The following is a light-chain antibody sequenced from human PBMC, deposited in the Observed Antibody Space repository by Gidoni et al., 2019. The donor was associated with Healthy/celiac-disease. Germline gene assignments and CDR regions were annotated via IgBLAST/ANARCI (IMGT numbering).Light chain of an antibody. V-gene: IGKV3-11*01. CDR2: DAS. CDR3: QQRSNWPST. J-gene: IGKJ4*01. CDR1: QSVSSY. Sequence: EIELTQSPATLALSPGERATLSSKASQSVSSYLAWYQQKPGQAPRLLIYDASNRATGIPARFSGSGSGTDFTLTISSLEPEDFAVYYCQQRSNWPSTFGGGTKVEIK.